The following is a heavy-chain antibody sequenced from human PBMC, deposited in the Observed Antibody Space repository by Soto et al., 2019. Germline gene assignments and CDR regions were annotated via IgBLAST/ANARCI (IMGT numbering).Heavy chain of an antibody. D-gene: IGHD3-3*01. CDR1: GFTFSSYA. V-gene: IGHV3-30-3*01. CDR3: ARAPRITIFGVVIGSGMDV. Sequence: GGSLRLSCAASGFTFSSYAMHWVRQAPGKGLEWVAVISYDGSNKYYADSVKGRFTISRDNSKNTLYLQMNSLRAEDTAVYYCARAPRITIFGVVIGSGMDVWGQGTTVTVSS. CDR2: ISYDGSNK. J-gene: IGHJ6*02.